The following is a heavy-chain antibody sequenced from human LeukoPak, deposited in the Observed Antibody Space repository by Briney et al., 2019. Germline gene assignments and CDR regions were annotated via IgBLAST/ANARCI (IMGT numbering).Heavy chain of an antibody. Sequence: SQTLSLTCTVSGGSISSGDYYWSWIRQPPGKGLEWIGYIYYSGSTYYNPSLKSRVTISVDTSKNQFSLKLSSVTAADTAVYYCAREDDSSGPDAFDIWGQGTMVTVSS. CDR1: GGSISSGDYY. D-gene: IGHD3-22*01. CDR3: AREDDSSGPDAFDI. J-gene: IGHJ3*02. V-gene: IGHV4-30-4*01. CDR2: IYYSGST.